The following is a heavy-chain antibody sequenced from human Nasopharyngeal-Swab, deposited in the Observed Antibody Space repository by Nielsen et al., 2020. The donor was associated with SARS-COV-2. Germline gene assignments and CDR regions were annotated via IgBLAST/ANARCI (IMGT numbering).Heavy chain of an antibody. J-gene: IGHJ4*02. Sequence: SETLSLTCTVSGGSISSSSYYWGWIRQPPGKGLEWIGSIYYSGSTYYNPSLKSRVTISVDTSKNQFSLKLSFVTAADTAVYYCARFFNAAAAYWGQGTLVTVSS. CDR1: GGSISSSSYY. V-gene: IGHV4-39*01. CDR2: IYYSGST. D-gene: IGHD6-13*01. CDR3: ARFFNAAAAY.